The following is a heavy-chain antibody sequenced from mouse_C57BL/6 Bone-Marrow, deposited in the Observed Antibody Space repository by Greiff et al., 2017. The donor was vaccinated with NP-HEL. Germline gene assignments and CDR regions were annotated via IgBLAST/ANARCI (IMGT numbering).Heavy chain of an antibody. D-gene: IGHD1-2*01. CDR2: ISNGGGST. V-gene: IGHV5-12*01. Sequence: EVKLQESGGGLVQPGGSLKLSCAASGFTFSDYYMYWVRQTPEKRLEWVAYISNGGGSTYYPDTVQGRFTISRDNAKNTLYLQMSRLKSEDTAMYYCARRGITTAPFDYWGQGTTLTVSS. CDR1: GFTFSDYY. CDR3: ARRGITTAPFDY. J-gene: IGHJ2*01.